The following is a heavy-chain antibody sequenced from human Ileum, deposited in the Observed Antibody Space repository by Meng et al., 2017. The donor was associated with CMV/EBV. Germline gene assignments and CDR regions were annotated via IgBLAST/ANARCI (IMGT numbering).Heavy chain of an antibody. CDR3: ARETRGIPHDY. J-gene: IGHJ4*01. V-gene: IGHV3-7*01. Sequence: GESLKISCAASGFSYSSYWMSLVRQAPGKGLEWVANIKEIGSEKYYVDSVKGRFTISRDNAKNSLYLQMNSLRAEDTAVYYCARETRGIPHDYWGHGTPVT. CDR2: IKEIGSEK. D-gene: IGHD3-16*01. CDR1: GFSYSSYW.